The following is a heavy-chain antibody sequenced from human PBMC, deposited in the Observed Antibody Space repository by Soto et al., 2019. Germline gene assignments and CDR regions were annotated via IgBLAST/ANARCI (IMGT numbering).Heavy chain of an antibody. CDR3: ARMSNGDTAMADAFDI. J-gene: IGHJ3*02. CDR2: IIPIFGTA. CDR1: GGTFSSYA. D-gene: IGHD5-18*01. V-gene: IGHV1-69*01. Sequence: QVQLVQSGAEVQKPGSSVKVSCKASGGTFSSYAISWVRQAPGQGLEWMGGIIPIFGTANYAQKFQGRVTITADESTSTAYMELSSLRSEDTAVYYCARMSNGDTAMADAFDIWGQGTMVTVSS.